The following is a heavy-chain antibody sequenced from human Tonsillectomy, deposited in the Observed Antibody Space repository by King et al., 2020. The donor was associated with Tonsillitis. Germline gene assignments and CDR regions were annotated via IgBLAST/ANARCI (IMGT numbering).Heavy chain of an antibody. CDR1: GYTFTNYD. D-gene: IGHD6-19*01. CDR2: MNPNSGNT. V-gene: IGHV1-8*02. CDR3: VLAGGSFDY. Sequence: QLVQSGAEVKKPGASVKVSCKASGYTFTNYDINWVRQATGQGLEWMGWMNPNSGNTAYAQKFQGRVSMTRNTSISTAYMELSSLRSEDTAMYYCVLAGGSFDYWGQGTLVTVSS. J-gene: IGHJ4*02.